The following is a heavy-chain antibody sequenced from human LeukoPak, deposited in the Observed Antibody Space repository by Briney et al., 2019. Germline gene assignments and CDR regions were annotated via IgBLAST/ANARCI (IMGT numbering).Heavy chain of an antibody. CDR1: GYTFTSYY. V-gene: IGHV1-46*01. D-gene: IGHD6-13*01. CDR2: INPSGGST. CDR3: AREPIAAAGPPPIDP. Sequence: ASVKVSCKASGYTFTSYYMHWVRQAPGQGLEWMGIINPSGGSTSYAQKFQGRVTMTRDTSTSTVYMELSSLRSEDTAVYYCAREPIAAAGPPPIDPWGQGTLVTVSS. J-gene: IGHJ5*02.